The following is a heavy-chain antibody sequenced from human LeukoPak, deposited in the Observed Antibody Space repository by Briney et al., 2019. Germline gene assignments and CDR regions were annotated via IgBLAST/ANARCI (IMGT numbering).Heavy chain of an antibody. CDR1: GFIFGSYW. V-gene: IGHV3-7*03. J-gene: IGHJ4*02. CDR2: IKQDGSET. Sequence: GGSLRLSCAASGFIFGSYWMSWVRQVPGKGLEWVANIKQDGSETYYVDSVEGRFTISRDNAKNSLFLQMNSLRADDTALYYCARGVTNAWYLRYYFEYWGQGILVTVSS. CDR3: ARGVTNAWYLRYYFEY. D-gene: IGHD6-13*01.